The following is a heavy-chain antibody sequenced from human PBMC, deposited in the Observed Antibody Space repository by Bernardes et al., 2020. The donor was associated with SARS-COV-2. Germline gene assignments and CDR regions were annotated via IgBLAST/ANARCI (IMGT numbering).Heavy chain of an antibody. Sequence: GGSLRLSCVGSGFSFSDSWIHWVRQAPGKGLAWVSRINSDGRTINYADSVKGRFTISRDNARNTLYLQMTSLRAEDTAVYYCVRGPSDGHGRFEYWGQGALVTVSS. CDR2: INSDGRTI. V-gene: IGHV3-74*01. CDR3: VRGPSDGHGRFEY. CDR1: GFSFSDSW. J-gene: IGHJ4*02.